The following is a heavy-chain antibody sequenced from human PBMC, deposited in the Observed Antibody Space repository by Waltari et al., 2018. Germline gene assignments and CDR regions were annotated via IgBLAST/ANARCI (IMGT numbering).Heavy chain of an antibody. J-gene: IGHJ4*02. V-gene: IGHV4-39*07. D-gene: IGHD4-17*01. Sequence: QLQLQESGPGLVKPSETLSPPCTVSGASVSSRIHYWGWIRQSPGKGLEWIGSITHSGSSYYNPSLRSRVTLLVDTSKNQFSLRVNSVTAADMALYYCARHMTTVTTSSFDYWGQGALVTVSS. CDR1: GASVSSRIHY. CDR3: ARHMTTVTTSSFDY. CDR2: ITHSGSS.